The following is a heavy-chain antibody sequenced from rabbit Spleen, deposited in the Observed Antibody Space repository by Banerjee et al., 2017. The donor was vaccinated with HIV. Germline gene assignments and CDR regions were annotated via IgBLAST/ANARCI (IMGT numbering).Heavy chain of an antibody. Sequence: QEQLVESGGGLVKPGGTLTLTCKASGFSLFSYWMCWVRQAPGKGLDLIGCIYAGDGSTDYANWVNGRFTISKTSSTVDLKMTSLTAADTATYFCARDKELAIWGYEFDLWGQGTLVTVS. V-gene: IGHV1S42*01. CDR3: ARDKELAIWGYEFDL. CDR1: GFSLFSYW. CDR2: IYAGDGST. J-gene: IGHJ3*01. D-gene: IGHD3-1*01.